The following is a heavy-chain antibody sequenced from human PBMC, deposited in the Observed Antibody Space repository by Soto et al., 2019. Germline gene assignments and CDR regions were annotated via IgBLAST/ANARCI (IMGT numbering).Heavy chain of an antibody. CDR2: INSDGSST. Sequence: EVQLVESGGGLVQPGGSLRLSCAVSGFTFSSDWMHWVLQAPGKGLVWVSRINSDGSSTSYADSVKGRFTISRDNAKNTRYLQMNSLSAEDTAVYSCALGLGYLFDYWGKGTLVAFSS. CDR3: ALGLGYLFDY. D-gene: IGHD3-16*01. CDR1: GFTFSSDW. V-gene: IGHV3-74*01. J-gene: IGHJ4*02.